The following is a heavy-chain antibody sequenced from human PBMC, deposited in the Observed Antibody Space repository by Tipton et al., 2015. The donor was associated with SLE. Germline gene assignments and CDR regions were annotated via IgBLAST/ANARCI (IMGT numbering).Heavy chain of an antibody. CDR1: GGSISSRGYY. CDR2: IYHSGRT. D-gene: IGHD3-22*01. V-gene: IGHV4-39*07. J-gene: IGHJ4*02. Sequence: TLSLTCSVSGGSISSRGYYWSWIRQPAGKGLEWIGSIYHSGRTHYNPSLKSPVTISVDTSKNQFSLKLTSVTAADTAVYYCARGLPWDYDSSGYMWGQGTVVTVSS. CDR3: ARGLPWDYDSSGYM.